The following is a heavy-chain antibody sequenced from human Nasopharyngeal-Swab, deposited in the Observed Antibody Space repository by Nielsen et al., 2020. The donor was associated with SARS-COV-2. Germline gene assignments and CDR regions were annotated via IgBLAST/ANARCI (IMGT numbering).Heavy chain of an antibody. J-gene: IGHJ4*02. V-gene: IGHV3-21*01. CDR3: ARDSHLGGFDH. Sequence: GGSLRLSCAASGFTFSSYSMNWVRQAPGKGLEWVSSISSSSSYIHYAASMKGRFTISRDNAKNSLYLQMNSLRAEDTAVYYCARDSHLGGFDHWGQGSLVTVSS. CDR2: ISSSSSYI. CDR1: GFTFSSYS. D-gene: IGHD3-16*01.